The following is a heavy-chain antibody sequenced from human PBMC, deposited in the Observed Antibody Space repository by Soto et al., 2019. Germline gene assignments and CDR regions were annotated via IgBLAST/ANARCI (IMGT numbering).Heavy chain of an antibody. V-gene: IGHV4-59*08. CDR2: VYYTGST. D-gene: IGHD3-9*01. J-gene: IGHJ6*03. CDR1: GGSISNFY. CDR3: ARTVLGPDLLADSFVDYYYYMDV. Sequence: PSETLSLTCTVSGGSISNFYWSWIRQPPGKGLEWIGYVYYTGSTSYNPSLKRRVTFSADSSRGQFSLRLHSVTAADTAVYYCARTVLGPDLLADSFVDYYYYMDVWGQGTTVTVSS.